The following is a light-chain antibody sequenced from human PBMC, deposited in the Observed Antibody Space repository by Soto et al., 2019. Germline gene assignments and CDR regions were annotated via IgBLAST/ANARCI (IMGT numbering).Light chain of an antibody. CDR3: QQYGSSSGNT. Sequence: EIVLTQSPGTLSLSPWERATLSCRASQSIRNFLAWYQQKPGQAPRLLIYGASTRATGIPDRFSGSGSGTDFTLTISRLEPEDFAVYYCQQYGSSSGNTFGQGTRLEIK. CDR2: GAS. J-gene: IGKJ5*01. V-gene: IGKV3-20*01. CDR1: QSIRNF.